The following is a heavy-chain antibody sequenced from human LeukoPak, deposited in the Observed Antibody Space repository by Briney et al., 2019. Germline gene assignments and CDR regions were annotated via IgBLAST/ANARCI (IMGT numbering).Heavy chain of an antibody. J-gene: IGHJ4*02. CDR1: GFSVSKNY. CDR3: ARVKTDTSGWYHFDY. V-gene: IGHV3-53*05. D-gene: IGHD6-19*01. CDR2: ISGGGDT. Sequence: PGGSLRLSCAASGFSVSKNYMSWVRQAAGKGPEWASIISGGGDTYYSDSVKGRFTISRDNTENTLYLQMNSLRVEDTAVYYCARVKTDTSGWYHFDYWGQGTLVTVSS.